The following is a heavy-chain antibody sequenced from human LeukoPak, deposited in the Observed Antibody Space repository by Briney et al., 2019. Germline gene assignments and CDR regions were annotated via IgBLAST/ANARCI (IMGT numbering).Heavy chain of an antibody. J-gene: IGHJ3*02. CDR2: MNPNSGNT. CDR3: ARGIKGYIATRDAFDI. CDR1: GYTFTSYD. Sequence: ASVKVSCKASGYTFTSYDINWVRQATGQGLEWMGWMNPNSGNTGYAQKFRGRVTMTRNTSISTAYMELSSLRSEDTAVYYCARGIKGYIATRDAFDIWGQGTMVTVSS. V-gene: IGHV1-8*01. D-gene: IGHD5-24*01.